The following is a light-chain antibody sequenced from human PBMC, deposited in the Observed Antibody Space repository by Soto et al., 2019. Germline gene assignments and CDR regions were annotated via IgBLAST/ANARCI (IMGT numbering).Light chain of an antibody. J-gene: IGLJ3*02. Sequence: QSVLTQPPSASGTPGQRVTISCSGSSSNIGSNYVYWYQQLPGTAPKLLIYRNNQRPSGVPDRFSGSKSGPSASLAISGLGSEDEADYYCAAWDDSLSGLVFGGGTKLTVL. CDR3: AAWDDSLSGLV. CDR1: SSNIGSNY. V-gene: IGLV1-47*01. CDR2: RNN.